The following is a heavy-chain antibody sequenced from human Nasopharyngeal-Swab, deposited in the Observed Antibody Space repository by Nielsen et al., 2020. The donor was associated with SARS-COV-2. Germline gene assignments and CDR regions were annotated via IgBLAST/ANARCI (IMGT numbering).Heavy chain of an antibody. D-gene: IGHD1-26*01. CDR2: ISSSSSYI. V-gene: IGHV3-21*01. J-gene: IGHJ4*02. CDR1: GLTFSSYS. Sequence: GESLKISCAASGLTFSSYSMNWVRQAPGKGLEWVSSISSSSSYIYYADSVKGRFTISRDNAKNSLYLQMNSLRAEDTAVYYCARDRRGGSYSSFDYWGQGTLVTVSS. CDR3: ARDRRGGSYSSFDY.